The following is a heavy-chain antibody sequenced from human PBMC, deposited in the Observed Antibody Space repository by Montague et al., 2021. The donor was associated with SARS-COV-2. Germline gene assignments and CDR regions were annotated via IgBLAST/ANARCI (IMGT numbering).Heavy chain of an antibody. CDR3: ARAQNICFIANCVNYFDF. V-gene: IGHV4-59*01. D-gene: IGHD1-1*01. Sequence: SETLSLTCGVSGESMMGYYWSWIRQSPGKGLEWIGFVHYTGYNDYNPSLKNRVTISLDTPSNHFSLRLRSLTAADTAVYYFARAQNICFIANCVNYFDFWGRGTLVTVSS. CDR1: GESMMGYY. CDR2: VHYTGYN. J-gene: IGHJ4*02.